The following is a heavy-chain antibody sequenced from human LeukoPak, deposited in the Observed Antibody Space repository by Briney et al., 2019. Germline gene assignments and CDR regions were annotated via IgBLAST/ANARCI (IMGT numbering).Heavy chain of an antibody. CDR3: ARDVERTGGTYYYGSGSPWG. J-gene: IGHJ4*02. CDR2: IGCGSCTV. V-gene: IGHV3-48*02. D-gene: IGHD3-10*01. Sequence: PGGSLRLSCTASGFTFWSYRMIWVRQSPGEGLEGVSYIGCGSCTVYYADSVKGRLIISRDNAKNSLYLQMNSLRDEDTAVYYCARDVERTGGTYYYGSGSPWGWGQGTLVTVSS. CDR1: GFTFWSYR.